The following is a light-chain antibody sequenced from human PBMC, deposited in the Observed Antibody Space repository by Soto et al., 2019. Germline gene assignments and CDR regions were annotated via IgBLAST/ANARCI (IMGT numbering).Light chain of an antibody. CDR1: QSVSSN. V-gene: IGKV3D-20*01. CDR3: QQYGSSRT. CDR2: DAS. J-gene: IGKJ1*01. Sequence: ETVMTQSPATLSVSPGERATLSCRASQSVSSNLAWYQQKPGLAPRLLIYDASNRATGIPDRFSGSGSGTDFTLTISRLEPEDSAVYYCQQYGSSRTFGQGTKVDIK.